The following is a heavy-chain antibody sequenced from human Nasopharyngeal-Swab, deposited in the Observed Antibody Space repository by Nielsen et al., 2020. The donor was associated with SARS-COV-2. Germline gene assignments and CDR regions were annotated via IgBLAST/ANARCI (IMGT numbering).Heavy chain of an antibody. CDR1: GYTFTSYD. J-gene: IGHJ3*02. CDR2: MNPNSGNT. Sequence: ASVKVSCKASGYTFTSYDINWVRQATGQGLEWMGWMNPNSGNTGYAQKFQGRVTMTRNTSISTAYMELSSLRSEDTAVYYCASESGRIVDTAMVSGAFDIWGQGTMVTVSS. D-gene: IGHD5-18*01. CDR3: ASESGRIVDTAMVSGAFDI. V-gene: IGHV1-8*01.